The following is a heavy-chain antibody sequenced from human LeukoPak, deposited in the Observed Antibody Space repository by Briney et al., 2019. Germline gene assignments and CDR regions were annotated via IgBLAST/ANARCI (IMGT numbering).Heavy chain of an antibody. Sequence: SETLSLTCAVSGGSISSGGYSWSWIRQPPGKGLEWIGYIYHSGSTYYNPFLKSRVTISVDRSKNQFSLKLSSVTAADTAVYYCARYYYGSGSYYKGFDYWGQGTLVTVSS. CDR3: ARYYYGSGSYYKGFDY. CDR2: IYHSGST. J-gene: IGHJ4*02. V-gene: IGHV4-30-2*01. D-gene: IGHD3-10*01. CDR1: GGSISSGGYS.